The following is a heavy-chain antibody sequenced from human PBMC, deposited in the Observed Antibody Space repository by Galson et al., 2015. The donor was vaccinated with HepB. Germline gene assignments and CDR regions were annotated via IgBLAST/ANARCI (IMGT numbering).Heavy chain of an antibody. Sequence: SLRLSCAASGFTLSHYALHWVRQAPGKGLEWVAVISSDGKKTYYADSVEGRFAISSDNSRDTLYLHMNRLTAEDTALYYCARELWFGELFSPLDYWGQGTLVTVSS. D-gene: IGHD3-10*01. CDR2: ISSDGKKT. CDR3: ARELWFGELFSPLDY. J-gene: IGHJ4*02. V-gene: IGHV3-30*09. CDR1: GFTLSHYA.